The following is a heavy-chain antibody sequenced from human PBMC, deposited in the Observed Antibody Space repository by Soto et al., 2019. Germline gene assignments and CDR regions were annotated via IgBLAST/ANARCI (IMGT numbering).Heavy chain of an antibody. CDR1: GYTFTNYA. J-gene: IGHJ4*02. V-gene: IGHV1-18*01. CDR2: ISAYNGNT. D-gene: IGHD1-1*01. CDR3: ARGLRDLQLVFEY. Sequence: ASVKVSCKTSGYTFTNYAISWVRQAPGQGLEWMGWISAYNGNTNYAQKFQDRVTLTTDTSTTTAYMELRSLRSDDTAIYYCARGLRDLQLVFEYWGQGTPVTVSS.